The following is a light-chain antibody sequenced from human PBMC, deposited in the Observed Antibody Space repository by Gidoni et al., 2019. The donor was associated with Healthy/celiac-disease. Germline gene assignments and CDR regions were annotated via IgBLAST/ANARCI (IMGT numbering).Light chain of an antibody. CDR3: QQSYSTPLT. Sequence: DIQMTQSPSSLSASVGDRVTITCRASQSISSYLNWYQQKPGKAPKLLIYAASSLQSGVPSRFSDSGSGTDFTLTISSLQPEDFATYYCQQSYSTPLTFXGGTKVEIK. J-gene: IGKJ4*01. CDR1: QSISSY. CDR2: AAS. V-gene: IGKV1-39*01.